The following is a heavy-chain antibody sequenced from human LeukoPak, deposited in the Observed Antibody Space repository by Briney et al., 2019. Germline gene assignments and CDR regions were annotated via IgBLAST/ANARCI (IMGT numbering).Heavy chain of an antibody. CDR3: ARVRGYCSSTTCYRYYFDY. J-gene: IGHJ4*02. CDR2: IYHSGST. D-gene: IGHD2-2*01. V-gene: IGHV4-38-2*02. Sequence: PSETLSLTCTVSGYSISSGYYWGWIRQPPGKGLEWIGTIYHSGSTYYNPSLKSRVTISVDTPKNQFSLKLTSVTAADTAVYYCARVRGYCSSTTCYRYYFDYWGQGTLVTVSS. CDR1: GYSISSGYY.